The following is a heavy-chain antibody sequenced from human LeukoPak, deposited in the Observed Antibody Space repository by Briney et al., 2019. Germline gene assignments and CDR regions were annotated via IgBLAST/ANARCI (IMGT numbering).Heavy chain of an antibody. J-gene: IGHJ5*02. D-gene: IGHD5-18*01. Sequence: ASVKVSCKASGYTFTSYGISWVRQAPGQGLEWMGWISAYNGNTNYVQKLQGRVTMTTDTSTSTAYMELRSLRSDDTAVYYCARTPSVGTAWGMSNWFDPWGQGTLVTVSS. V-gene: IGHV1-18*01. CDR2: ISAYNGNT. CDR3: ARTPSVGTAWGMSNWFDP. CDR1: GYTFTSYG.